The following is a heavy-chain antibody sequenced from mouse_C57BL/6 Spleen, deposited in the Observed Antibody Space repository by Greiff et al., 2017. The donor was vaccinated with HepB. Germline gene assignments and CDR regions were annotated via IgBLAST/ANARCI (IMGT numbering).Heavy chain of an antibody. J-gene: IGHJ2*01. Sequence: LVESGPELVKPGASVKISCKASGYAFSSSWMNWVKQRPGKGLEWIGRIYPGDGDTNYNGKFKGKATLTADKSSSTAYMQLSSLTSEDSAVYFCARSYDYEYYFDYWGQGTTLTVSS. CDR2: IYPGDGDT. CDR1: GYAFSSSW. CDR3: ARSYDYEYYFDY. D-gene: IGHD2-4*01. V-gene: IGHV1-82*01.